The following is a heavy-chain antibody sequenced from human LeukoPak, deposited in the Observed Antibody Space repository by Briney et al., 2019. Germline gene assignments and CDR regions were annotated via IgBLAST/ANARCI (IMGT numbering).Heavy chain of an antibody. Sequence: SETLSLTCTVSGYSLSSGYYWGWIRPPAGKGLEWVGRIYASGITNYHPSLKSQVAISVDTSKNQFSLRLSSVTAADTAVYYCARAVGGDGSGSLWGPGTLVTVSS. J-gene: IGHJ4*02. V-gene: IGHV4-38-2*02. CDR1: GYSLSSGYY. D-gene: IGHD3-10*01. CDR2: IYASGIT. CDR3: ARAVGGDGSGSL.